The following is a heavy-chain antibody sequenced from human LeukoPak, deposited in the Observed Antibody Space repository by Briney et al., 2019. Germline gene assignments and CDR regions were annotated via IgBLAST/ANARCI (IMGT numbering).Heavy chain of an antibody. Sequence: PGGSLRLSCAASGFTFSSSAMSWVRQAPGKGLEWVSSISGSGSVGSTYYADSVKGRFTISRDNSKNTLYLQMNSLIAEDTAVYYCARSGYNRFDYWGQGTRVTVSS. J-gene: IGHJ4*02. V-gene: IGHV3-23*01. CDR3: ARSGYNRFDY. CDR2: ISGSGSVGST. CDR1: GFTFSSSA. D-gene: IGHD5-24*01.